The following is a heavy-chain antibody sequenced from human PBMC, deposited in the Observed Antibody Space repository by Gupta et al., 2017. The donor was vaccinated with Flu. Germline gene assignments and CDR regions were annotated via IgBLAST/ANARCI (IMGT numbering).Heavy chain of an antibody. D-gene: IGHD3-3*02. J-gene: IGHJ2*01. Sequence: EVQLVESGGGLVQPGESLRLSCAASGFSFSDYDMHWVRQTTGRGLEWVSAIGTAGDTFYPESVKGRFTISRENAKNSLYLQINSLTAGDSAVYYCARGVKERVPGYHFRYFDFWGRGTLVTVSS. V-gene: IGHV3-13*04. CDR3: ARGVKERVPGYHFRYFDF. CDR1: GFSFSDYD. CDR2: IGTAGDT.